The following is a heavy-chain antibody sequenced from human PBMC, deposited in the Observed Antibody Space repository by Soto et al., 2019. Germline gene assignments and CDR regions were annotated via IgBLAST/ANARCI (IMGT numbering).Heavy chain of an antibody. V-gene: IGHV6-1*01. Sequence: QVQLQQSGPGLVKPSQTLSLMCDISGDSVSSVTATWSWIRQSPSRGLGWLGRTYYRSKWYNDYAMSVKGRIVITPDTSKNQVSLQLNSVTPEDTATYFCARDGSGFHWYFDVWGRGTLVTVSS. J-gene: IGHJ2*01. CDR2: TYYRSKWYN. D-gene: IGHD6-19*01. CDR1: GDSVSSVTAT. CDR3: ARDGSGFHWYFDV.